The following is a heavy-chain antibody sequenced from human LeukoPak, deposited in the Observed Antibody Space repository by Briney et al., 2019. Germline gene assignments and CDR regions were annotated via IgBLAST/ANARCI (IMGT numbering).Heavy chain of an antibody. CDR3: ASESRQQQLSGRAFDI. J-gene: IGHJ3*02. CDR1: GFTFSSYA. D-gene: IGHD6-13*01. CDR2: ISYDGSNK. V-gene: IGHV3-30*04. Sequence: GGSLRLSCAASGFTFSSYAMHWVRQAPGKGLEWVAVISYDGSNKYYADSVKGRSTISRDNSKNTLYLQMNSLRAEDTAVYYCASESRQQQLSGRAFDIWGQGTMVTVSS.